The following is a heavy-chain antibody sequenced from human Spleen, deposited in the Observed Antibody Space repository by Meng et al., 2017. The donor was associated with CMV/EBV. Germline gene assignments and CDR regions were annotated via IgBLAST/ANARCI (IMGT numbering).Heavy chain of an antibody. CDR1: GFTFSSYA. V-gene: IGHV3-30-3*01. J-gene: IGHJ4*02. CDR3: ARERVIVVVPAAIAPGDY. CDR2: ISYDGSNK. Sequence: GGSLRLSCAASGFTFSSYAMHWVRQAPGKGLEWMAVISYDGSNKYYADSVKGRFTISRDNSKNTLYLQMNSLRAEDTAVYYCARERVIVVVPAAIAPGDYWGQGTLVTVSS. D-gene: IGHD2-2*02.